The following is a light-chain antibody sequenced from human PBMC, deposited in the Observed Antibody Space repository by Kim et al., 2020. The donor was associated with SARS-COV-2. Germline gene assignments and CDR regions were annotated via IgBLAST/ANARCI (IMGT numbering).Light chain of an antibody. J-gene: IGKJ1*01. CDR3: QQRSYWPVT. V-gene: IGKV3D-11*01. CDR1: RGVSSQ. Sequence: SSRGRRAPPSCAASRGVSSQLAWYRQKPGQAPRLVIYDASVRATGIAARFSGSGSGTDFTLTISSLEPEDFAVYFCQQRSYWPVTFGQGTKVDIK. CDR2: DAS.